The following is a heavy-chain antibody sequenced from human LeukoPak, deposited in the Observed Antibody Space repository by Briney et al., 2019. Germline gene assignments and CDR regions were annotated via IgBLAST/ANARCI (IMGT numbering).Heavy chain of an antibody. CDR1: GFTFSSYS. Sequence: GGSLRLSCAASGFTFSSYSMNWFRQAPGKGLEWVSSISTTSDYIYYADSLKGRLTISRDNAKNSLYLQMNSLRAEDTAVYYCARGGIYSQGFDSWGQGTLVTVSS. CDR2: ISTTSDYI. J-gene: IGHJ4*02. D-gene: IGHD6-13*01. CDR3: ARGGIYSQGFDS. V-gene: IGHV3-21*01.